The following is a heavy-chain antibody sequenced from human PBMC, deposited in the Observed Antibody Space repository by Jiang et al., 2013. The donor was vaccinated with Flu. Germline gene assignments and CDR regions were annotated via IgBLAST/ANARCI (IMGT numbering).Heavy chain of an antibody. CDR2: IYYSGST. D-gene: IGHD3-3*01. CDR1: GGSISSGGYY. Sequence: PGLVKPSQTLSLTCTVSGGSISSGGYYWSWIRQHPGKGLGWIGYIYYSGSTYYNPSLKSRVTISVDTSKNQFSLKLSSVTAADTAVYYCARGRFLEWLLSPDYWGQGTLVTVSS. CDR3: ARGRFLEWLLSPDY. J-gene: IGHJ4*02. V-gene: IGHV4-31*03.